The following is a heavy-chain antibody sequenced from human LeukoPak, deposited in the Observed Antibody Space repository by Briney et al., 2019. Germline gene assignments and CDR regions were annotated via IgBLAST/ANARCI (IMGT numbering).Heavy chain of an antibody. J-gene: IGHJ4*02. D-gene: IGHD2-15*01. CDR3: ARDIIASGDFDY. CDR1: GYTFTSYD. Sequence: ASVKVSCKASGYTFTSYDINWVRQATGQGLEWMGWISAYNGNTNYAQKLQGRVTMTTDTSTSTAYMELRSLRSDDTAVYYCARDIIASGDFDYWGQGTLVTVSS. CDR2: ISAYNGNT. V-gene: IGHV1-18*01.